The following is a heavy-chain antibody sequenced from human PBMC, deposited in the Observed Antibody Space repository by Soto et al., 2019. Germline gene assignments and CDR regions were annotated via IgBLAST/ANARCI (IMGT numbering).Heavy chain of an antibody. CDR1: GFTFSSYE. J-gene: IGHJ6*02. CDR2: ISSSGSTI. V-gene: IGHV3-48*03. D-gene: IGHD6-13*01. Sequence: EVQLVESGGGLVQPGGSLRLSCAASGFTFSSYEMNWVRQAPGKGLEWVSYISSSGSTIYYADSVKGRFTISRDNAKNSLYLQMNRLRAEDTAVYYCAQGGAAGLEDYYYYYGMDVWGQGTTVTVSS. CDR3: AQGGAAGLEDYYYYYGMDV.